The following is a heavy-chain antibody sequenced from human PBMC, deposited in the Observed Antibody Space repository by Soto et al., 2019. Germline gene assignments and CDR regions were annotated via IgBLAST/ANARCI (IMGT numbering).Heavy chain of an antibody. V-gene: IGHV3-15*07. CDR3: TTTGAYGSGSYYYYYYYYGMDV. J-gene: IGHJ6*02. D-gene: IGHD3-10*01. CDR2: IKSKTDGGTT. CDR1: GFTFSNAW. Sequence: GGSLRLSCAASGFTFSNAWMNWVRQAPGKGLEWVGRIKSKTDGGTTDYAAPVKGRFTISRDDSKNTLDLQMNSLKTEDTAVYYCTTTGAYGSGSYYYYYYYYGMDVWGQGTTVTVSS.